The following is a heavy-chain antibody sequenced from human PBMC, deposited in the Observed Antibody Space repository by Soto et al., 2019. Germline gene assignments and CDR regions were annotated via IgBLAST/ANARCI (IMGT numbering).Heavy chain of an antibody. CDR2: ISGSGGST. V-gene: IGHV3-23*01. CDR3: APRPTYSSSWGPFDY. J-gene: IGHJ4*02. CDR1: GFTFSSYA. D-gene: IGHD6-13*01. Sequence: GGSLRLSCAASGFTFSSYAMSWVRQAPGKGLEWVSAISGSGGSTYYADSVKDRFTISRDNSKNTLYLQMNSLRAEDTAVYYCAPRPTYSSSWGPFDYWGQGTLVTVSS.